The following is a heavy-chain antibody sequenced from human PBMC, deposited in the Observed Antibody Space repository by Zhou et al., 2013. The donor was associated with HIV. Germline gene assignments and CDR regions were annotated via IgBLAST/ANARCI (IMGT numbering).Heavy chain of an antibody. CDR2: IRYDGSEK. J-gene: IGHJ4*02. D-gene: IGHD3-22*01. V-gene: IGHV3-30*02. CDR1: GFTFRNYG. Sequence: QVQLVESGGGVVQPGGSLRLSCAASGFTFRNYGMHWVRQAPGKGLKWVAFIRYDGSEKYYADSVKGRFTISRDNSKNTVYLQMSSLRAEDTAVYYSAKGRVMYDFDSSFFDYWGQGTLVTVSS. CDR3: AKGRVMYDFDSSFFDY.